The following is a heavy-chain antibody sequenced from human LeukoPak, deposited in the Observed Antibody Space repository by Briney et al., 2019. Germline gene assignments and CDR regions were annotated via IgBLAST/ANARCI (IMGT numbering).Heavy chain of an antibody. J-gene: IGHJ4*02. CDR1: GFTSSSYW. Sequence: GGSLRLSCAASGFTSSSYWMSWVRQAPGKGLEWVANIKQDGSEKYYVDSVKGRFTISRDNAKNSLYLQMNSLRAEDTAVYYCARDRVAIEGAAVDYWGRGPLVTVSS. CDR3: ARDRVAIEGAAVDY. CDR2: IKQDGSEK. V-gene: IGHV3-7*03. D-gene: IGHD2/OR15-2a*01.